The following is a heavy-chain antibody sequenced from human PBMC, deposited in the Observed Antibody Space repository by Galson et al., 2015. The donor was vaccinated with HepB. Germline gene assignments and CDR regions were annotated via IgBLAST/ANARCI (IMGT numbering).Heavy chain of an antibody. CDR2: INAGNGNT. CDR3: ARRAMVRGVMNY. D-gene: IGHD3-10*01. V-gene: IGHV1-3*01. J-gene: IGHJ4*02. Sequence: SVKVSCKASGYTFTSYAMHWVRQAPGQRLEWMGWINAGNGNTKYSQKFQGRVTITRDTSASTAYMGLSSLRSEDTAVYYCARRAMVRGVMNYWGQGTLVTVSS. CDR1: GYTFTSYA.